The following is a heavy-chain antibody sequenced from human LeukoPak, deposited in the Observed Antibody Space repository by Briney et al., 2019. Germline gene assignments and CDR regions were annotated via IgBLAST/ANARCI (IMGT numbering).Heavy chain of an antibody. V-gene: IGHV1-69*13. J-gene: IGHJ5*02. CDR3: ARADLRGRNWFDP. Sequence: GASVKVSCKASGYTFTSYGISWVRQAPGQGLEWMGGIIPIFGTANYAQKFQGRVTITADESTSTAYMELSSLRSEDTAVYYCARADLRGRNWFDPWGQGTLVTVSS. D-gene: IGHD3-16*01. CDR2: IIPIFGTA. CDR1: GYTFTSYG.